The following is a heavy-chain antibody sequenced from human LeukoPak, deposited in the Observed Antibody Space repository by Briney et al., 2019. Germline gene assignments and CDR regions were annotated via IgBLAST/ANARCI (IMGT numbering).Heavy chain of an antibody. CDR1: GGSISTSSYY. J-gene: IGHJ4*02. D-gene: IGHD3-16*02. V-gene: IGHV4-39*01. CDR3: ATTDYVWGSYRR. Sequence: SETLSLTCTVSGGSISTSSYYSGWIRQPPGKGLEWIVSIYYSGSTYYDPSLKSRVTISVDTSKNQFSLKLSPVTAADTAVYYCATTDYVWGSYRRWGQGTLVTVSS. CDR2: IYYSGST.